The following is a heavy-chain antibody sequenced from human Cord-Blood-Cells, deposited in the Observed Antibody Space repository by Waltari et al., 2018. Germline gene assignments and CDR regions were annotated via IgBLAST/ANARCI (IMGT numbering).Heavy chain of an antibody. CDR2: INPNSGGT. CDR3: ARDRWGWRTGVQYFDL. V-gene: IGHV1-2*02. Sequence: QVQLVQSGAEVKKPGASVKVSCKASGYTFTGYYMHWVRQAPGQGLEWMGWINPNSGGTNYAQKFQGRVTMTRDTSISTAYMELSRLRSDGTTVYYCARDRWGWRTGVQYFDLWGRGTLVTVSS. J-gene: IGHJ2*01. CDR1: GYTFTGYY. D-gene: IGHD7-27*01.